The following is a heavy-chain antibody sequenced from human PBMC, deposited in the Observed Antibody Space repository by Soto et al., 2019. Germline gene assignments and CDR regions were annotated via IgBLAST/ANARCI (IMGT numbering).Heavy chain of an antibody. V-gene: IGHV1-18*04. CDR1: GYTFTAFP. D-gene: IGHD6-13*01. J-gene: IGHJ4*02. CDR2: INADNGNT. Sequence: QVQLVQSGGEVQKPGASVWVSCRTSGYTFTAFPVAWVRQAPGRGVEWMGWINADNGNTHYAQKLQDRVTVTAASSTRTVYLELRDFRSDDTAIYYCARGIVAPGNIYDGVGCLYCDSWGQGTLVTVSS. CDR3: ARGIVAPGNIYDGVGCLYCDS.